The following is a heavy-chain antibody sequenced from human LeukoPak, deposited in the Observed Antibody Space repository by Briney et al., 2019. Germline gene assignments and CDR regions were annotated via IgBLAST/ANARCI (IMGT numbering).Heavy chain of an antibody. CDR2: ISSGSSYI. D-gene: IGHD3-3*01. CDR3: ARAFGSQDY. J-gene: IGHJ4*02. V-gene: IGHV3-21*01. CDR1: GFTFSTYN. Sequence: GGSLRLSCAASGFTFSTYNMNWVRQAPGKGLDWVSSISSGSSYIYYADSVKGRFTISRDNAKNSLYLQMNSLRAEDTAVYYCARAFGSQDYWGQGTLVTVSS.